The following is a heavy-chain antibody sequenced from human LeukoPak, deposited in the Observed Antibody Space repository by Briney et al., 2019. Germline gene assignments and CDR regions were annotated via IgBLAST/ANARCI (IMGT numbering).Heavy chain of an antibody. D-gene: IGHD1-14*01. CDR2: ISWNSGSI. V-gene: IGHV3-9*03. Sequence: PAGSLRLSRAASGFTFDDYAMHWVRQAPGKGLEWVSGISWNSGSIGYADSVKGRFTISRDNAKNSLYLQMNSLRAEDMALYYCAKETIGGRGLASGLDVWGKGTTVTVSS. CDR1: GFTFDDYA. J-gene: IGHJ6*04. CDR3: AKETIGGRGLASGLDV.